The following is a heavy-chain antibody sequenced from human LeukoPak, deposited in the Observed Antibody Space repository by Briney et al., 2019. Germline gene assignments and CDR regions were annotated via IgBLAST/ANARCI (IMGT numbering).Heavy chain of an antibody. Sequence: GGSLRLSCAASGFTVSSNYMSWVRQAPGTGLESVSGISGSGGATYYADSVKGRFTISRDDPHNTLYLQMNSLRAEDTAVYFCARGGVDYYGSGTYYLMYYFDYWGQGALVTVSS. CDR2: ISGSGGAT. V-gene: IGHV3-23*01. CDR1: GFTVSSNY. D-gene: IGHD3-10*01. CDR3: ARGGVDYYGSGTYYLMYYFDY. J-gene: IGHJ4*02.